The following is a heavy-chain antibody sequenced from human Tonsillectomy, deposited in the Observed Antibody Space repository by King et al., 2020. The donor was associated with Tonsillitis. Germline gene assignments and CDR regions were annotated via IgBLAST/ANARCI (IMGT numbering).Heavy chain of an antibody. CDR1: GYTFTNFW. Sequence: EVQLVQSGAEVRKPGESLKISCKGSGYTFTNFWIGWVRQMPGKGLEWMGIIYPGGSDSRYSPSFQGQVTISADKSISTAYLQWSSLKASDTAMYYCARLDYGRAAWFYPWGQGTLVTVSS. CDR3: ARLDYGRAAWFYP. J-gene: IGHJ5*02. D-gene: IGHD4/OR15-4a*01. V-gene: IGHV5-51*03. CDR2: IYPGGSDS.